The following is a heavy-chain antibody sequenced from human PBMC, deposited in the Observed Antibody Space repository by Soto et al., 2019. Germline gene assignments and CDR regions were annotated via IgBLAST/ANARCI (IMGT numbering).Heavy chain of an antibody. J-gene: IGHJ4*02. D-gene: IGHD3-22*01. Sequence: EVQLVESGGGLVQPGGSLRLSCAASGFTFNTYWMQWVRQAPGKGLVWVSRIKSDGSYTYYADSVKGRFTISRDNAKNTLCLQMNSLGAEGAAVYYCATGGSGYFTYWGQGTLVTVSS. V-gene: IGHV3-74*01. CDR2: IKSDGSYT. CDR3: ATGGSGYFTY. CDR1: GFTFNTYW.